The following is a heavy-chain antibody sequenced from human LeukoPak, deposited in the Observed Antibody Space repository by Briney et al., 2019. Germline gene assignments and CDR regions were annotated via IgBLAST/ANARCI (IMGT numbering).Heavy chain of an antibody. V-gene: IGHV1-18*01. CDR3: ARGPRAAAGIGLLPHVDP. D-gene: IGHD6-13*01. J-gene: IGHJ5*02. CDR1: GYTFTSYG. CDR2: ISAYNGNT. Sequence: ASVKVSCKASGYTFTSYGISWVRQAPGQGLEWMGWISAYNGNTNYAQKLQGRVTMTTDTSTSTAYMELRSLRSDDTAVYYCARGPRAAAGIGLLPHVDPWGQGTLVTVSS.